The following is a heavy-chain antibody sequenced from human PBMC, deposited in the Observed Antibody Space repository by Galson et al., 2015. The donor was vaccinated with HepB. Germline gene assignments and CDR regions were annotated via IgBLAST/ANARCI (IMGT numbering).Heavy chain of an antibody. CDR2: ISASSTST. CDR3: ARGGDYFSYRPHWFDP. Sequence: SLRLSCAASGFSFSDYSMSWIRQAPGQGLEWISYISASSTSTTYAHSLQGRLTISRDNAKKSLYLQLISLRAEDTAVYYCARGGDYFSYRPHWFDPWGQGTLVTVSS. V-gene: IGHV3-11*06. J-gene: IGHJ5*02. D-gene: IGHD4-17*01. CDR1: GFSFSDYS.